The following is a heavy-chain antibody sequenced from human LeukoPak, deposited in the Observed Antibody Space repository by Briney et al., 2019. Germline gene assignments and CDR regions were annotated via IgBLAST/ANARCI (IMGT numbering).Heavy chain of an antibody. V-gene: IGHV1-69*05. J-gene: IGHJ4*02. D-gene: IGHD3-22*01. CDR2: IIPISGTT. CDR1: GGTFTSYA. CDR3: ARDPRPSYDSSDYYYPGDY. Sequence: SVKVSCKTSGGTFTSYAITWVRQAPGQGLEWMGKIIPISGTTNYAQKFQGRVTMTRDTSTSTVYMELTSLRSEDTAVYYCARDPRPSYDSSDYYYPGDYWGQGTLVTVSS.